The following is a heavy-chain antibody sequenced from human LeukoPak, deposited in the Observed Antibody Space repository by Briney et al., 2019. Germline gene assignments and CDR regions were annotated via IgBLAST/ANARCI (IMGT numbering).Heavy chain of an antibody. V-gene: IGHV1-2*02. Sequence: GASVKVSCKASGYTFTGYYMHWVRQAPGQGLEWMGWINPNSGGTNYAQKFQGRVTMTRDTSISTAYMELSRLRSDDTAVYYCARLGYCSSTSCYGTSILGDYWGQGTLVTVSS. J-gene: IGHJ4*02. CDR1: GYTFTGYY. D-gene: IGHD2-2*01. CDR3: ARLGYCSSTSCYGTSILGDY. CDR2: INPNSGGT.